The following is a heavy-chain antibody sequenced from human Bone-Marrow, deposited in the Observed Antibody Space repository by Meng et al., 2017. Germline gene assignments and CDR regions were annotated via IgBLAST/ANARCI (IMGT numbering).Heavy chain of an antibody. CDR3: ARPGYSSSWTLDY. V-gene: IGHV3-33*01. J-gene: IGHJ4*02. Sequence: GESLKISCEPSGFTFSSYGMHWVRQAPGKGLEWVAVIWYDGSNKYYADSVKGRFTISRDNSKNTLYLQMNSLRAEDTAVYYCARPGYSSSWTLDYWGQGTLVTVSS. CDR1: GFTFSSYG. CDR2: IWYDGSNK. D-gene: IGHD6-13*01.